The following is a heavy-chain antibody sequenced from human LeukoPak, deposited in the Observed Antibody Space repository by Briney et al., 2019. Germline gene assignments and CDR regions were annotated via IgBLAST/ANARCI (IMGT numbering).Heavy chain of an antibody. V-gene: IGHV3-53*04. D-gene: IGHD3-10*01. Sequence: GGSLRLSCAASGFTFSSNYMSWVRQAPGKGLEWVSVIYSGGSTYYADSVKGRFTISRHNSKNTLYLQMNSLRAEDTAVYYCARDRRETYGSGSYYDYWGQGTLVTVSS. CDR1: GFTFSSNY. J-gene: IGHJ4*02. CDR2: IYSGGST. CDR3: ARDRRETYGSGSYYDY.